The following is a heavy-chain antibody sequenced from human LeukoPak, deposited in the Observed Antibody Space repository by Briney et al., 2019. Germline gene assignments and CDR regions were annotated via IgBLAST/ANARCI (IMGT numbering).Heavy chain of an antibody. CDR1: GGSISSYY. J-gene: IGHJ5*02. V-gene: IGHV4-59*01. CDR2: IYYSGST. CDR3: ASTVLGYCSGGSCYGWFDP. D-gene: IGHD2-15*01. Sequence: SETLSLTCTVSGGSISSYYWSWIRQPPGKGLEWIGYIYYSGSTNYNPSLKSRVTISVDTSKNQFSLKLSSVTAADTAVYYCASTVLGYCSGGSCYGWFDPWGQGTLVTVSS.